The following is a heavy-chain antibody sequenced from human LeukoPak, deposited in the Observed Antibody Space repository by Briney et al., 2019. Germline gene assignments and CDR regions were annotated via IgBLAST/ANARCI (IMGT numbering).Heavy chain of an antibody. Sequence: PGGSLRLSCSASGFTFSSYAMHWVRQAPGKGLEYVSTISSNGGSTYYADSVKGRFTISRDNSKNTLYLRMSSLRAEDTAVYYCGKGGIVVAISAFDIWGQGTMVNVSS. D-gene: IGHD3-22*01. CDR2: ISSNGGST. J-gene: IGHJ3*02. V-gene: IGHV3-64D*06. CDR3: GKGGIVVAISAFDI. CDR1: GFTFSSYA.